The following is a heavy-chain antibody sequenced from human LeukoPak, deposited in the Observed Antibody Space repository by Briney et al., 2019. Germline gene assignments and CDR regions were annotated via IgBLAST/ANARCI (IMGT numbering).Heavy chain of an antibody. J-gene: IGHJ4*02. V-gene: IGHV3-23*01. CDR2: ISGSGGST. Sequence: PGGSLRLSCAASGFTFSSYSMNWVRQAPGKGLEWVSAISGSGGSTYYADSVKGRFTISRDNSKNTLYLQMNSLRAEDTAVYYCAKSRSRLVVNYFDYWGQGTLVTVSS. CDR3: AKSRSRLVVNYFDY. CDR1: GFTFSSYS. D-gene: IGHD2-2*01.